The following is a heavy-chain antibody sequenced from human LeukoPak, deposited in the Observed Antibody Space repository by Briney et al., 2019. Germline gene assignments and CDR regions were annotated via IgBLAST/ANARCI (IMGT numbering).Heavy chain of an antibody. J-gene: IGHJ3*02. Sequence: PSETLSLTCIVSGYPISSSHYWDWIRQPPGKGLEWIGGIYHNGSTYYNPSLKSRVTISVDTSKKQFSLKLSSVTAADTAVYYCARSILYYYDRSARGAFDIWGPGTMVTVS. CDR3: ARSILYYYDRSARGAFDI. D-gene: IGHD3-22*01. CDR1: GYPISSSHY. CDR2: IYHNGST. V-gene: IGHV4-38-2*02.